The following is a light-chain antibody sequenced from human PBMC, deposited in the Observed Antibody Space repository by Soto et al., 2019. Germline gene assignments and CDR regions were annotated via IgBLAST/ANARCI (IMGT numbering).Light chain of an antibody. J-gene: IGKJ4*01. CDR3: QQRSNWPLT. Sequence: EIVLTQSPATLSLSPGERATLSCRASQTVSSSLAWYQQKPGQAPRLLIYDASNRATGIPARFSGSGSGTDFTLTISSLEPEDFAVYYCQQRSNWPLTFGGGTQVDIK. CDR2: DAS. V-gene: IGKV3-11*01. CDR1: QTVSSS.